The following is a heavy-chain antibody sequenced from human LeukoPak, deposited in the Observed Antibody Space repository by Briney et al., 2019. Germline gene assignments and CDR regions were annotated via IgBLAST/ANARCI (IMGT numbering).Heavy chain of an antibody. Sequence: ASVKVSCKASGYTFTGYYMHWVRQAPGQGLEWMGWINPNSGGTNYAQKFQGRVTMTRDMSISTAYMELSRLRSDDTAVYYCARDLDPDIVVVPAAARSQYFQHWGQGTLVTVSS. CDR1: GYTFTGYY. D-gene: IGHD2-2*01. J-gene: IGHJ1*01. CDR3: ARDLDPDIVVVPAAARSQYFQH. V-gene: IGHV1-2*02. CDR2: INPNSGGT.